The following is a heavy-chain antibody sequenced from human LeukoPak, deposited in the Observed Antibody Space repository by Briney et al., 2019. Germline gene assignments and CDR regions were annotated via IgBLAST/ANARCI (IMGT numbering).Heavy chain of an antibody. D-gene: IGHD6-13*01. Sequence: GGSLRLSCAASGFTVNSNYMSWVRQAPGKGLERVSIIYKDGRTYYADSVKGRFTISRDNSRNMLYLQMNSLRAEDTAVYYCARDGDSSSHYYYGMDVWGQGTTVTVSS. J-gene: IGHJ6*02. CDR2: IYKDGRT. V-gene: IGHV3-53*01. CDR1: GFTVNSNY. CDR3: ARDGDSSSHYYYGMDV.